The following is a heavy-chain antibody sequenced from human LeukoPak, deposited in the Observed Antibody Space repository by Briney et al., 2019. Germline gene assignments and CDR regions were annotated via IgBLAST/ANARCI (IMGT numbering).Heavy chain of an antibody. CDR1: GGSISSYY. V-gene: IGHV4-34*01. CDR3: ASRYDCSSTSCYTNSNNWFDP. D-gene: IGHD2-2*02. CDR2: INHSGST. J-gene: IGHJ5*02. Sequence: PSETLSLTCTVSGGSISSYYWSWIRQPPGKGLEWIGEINHSGSTNYNPSLKSRVTISVDTSKNQFSLKLSSVTAADTAVYYCASRYDCSSTSCYTNSNNWFDPWGQGTLVTVSS.